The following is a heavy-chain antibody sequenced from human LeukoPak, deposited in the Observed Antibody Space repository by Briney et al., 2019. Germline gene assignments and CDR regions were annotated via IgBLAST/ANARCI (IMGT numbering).Heavy chain of an antibody. D-gene: IGHD1-26*01. CDR1: GGSISSSSYY. CDR3: ARDSGSYVFDAFDI. J-gene: IGHJ3*02. Sequence: PSETLSLTCTVSGGSISSSSYYWGWIRQPPGKGLEWIGSIYYSGSTYYNPSLKSRVTISVDTSKNQFSLKLSSVTAADTAVYYCARDSGSYVFDAFDIWGQGTMVTVSS. V-gene: IGHV4-39*02. CDR2: IYYSGST.